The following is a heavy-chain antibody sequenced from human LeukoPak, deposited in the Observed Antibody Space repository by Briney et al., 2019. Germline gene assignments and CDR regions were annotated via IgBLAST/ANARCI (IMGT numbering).Heavy chain of an antibody. CDR1: GFTFSNYW. CDR3: ARAPSEIGGYYPEYFRH. V-gene: IGHV3-74*01. CDR2: IKSDGRT. J-gene: IGHJ1*01. Sequence: PGGSLRLSCAAAGFTFSNYWMHWVRHAPGKGLVWVSRIKSDGRTNYADSVKGRFTISRDNAKNTVSLQMNHLRAEDTGVYYCARAPSEIGGYYPEYFRHWGQGTLVTVSS. D-gene: IGHD3-22*01.